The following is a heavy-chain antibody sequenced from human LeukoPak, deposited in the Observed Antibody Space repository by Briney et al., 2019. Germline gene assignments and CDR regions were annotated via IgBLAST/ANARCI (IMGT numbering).Heavy chain of an antibody. CDR2: IYYSGST. CDR3: ARDRDYYDSSGYYPDY. CDR1: GGSISSSSYY. D-gene: IGHD3-22*01. V-gene: IGHV4-39*07. J-gene: IGHJ4*02. Sequence: SQTLSLTGTVSGGSISSSSYYWGWIRQPPGKGLEWIGSIYYSGSTYYNPSLKSRVTISVDTSKNQFSLKLSSVTAADTAVYYCARDRDYYDSSGYYPDYWGQGTLVTVSS.